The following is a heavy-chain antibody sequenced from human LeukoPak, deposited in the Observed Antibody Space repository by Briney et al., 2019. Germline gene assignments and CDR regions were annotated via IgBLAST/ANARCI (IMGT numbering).Heavy chain of an antibody. CDR1: GLTFSSHW. J-gene: IGHJ3*01. Sequence: GGSLRLSCAASGLTFSSHWMHWVRHAPGKGLEWVSGTSGSGEDSNHADSVTGRFIISRENSKNTLYLQMNSLRADDTAVYYCATNYDDSREAFDVWGQGTVVTVSS. V-gene: IGHV3-23*01. CDR2: TSGSGEDS. D-gene: IGHD3-3*01. CDR3: ATNYDDSREAFDV.